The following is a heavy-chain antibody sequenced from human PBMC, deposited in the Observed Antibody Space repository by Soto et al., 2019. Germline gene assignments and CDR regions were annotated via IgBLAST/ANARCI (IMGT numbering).Heavy chain of an antibody. CDR3: ARDQYYYDSSGHAFDI. J-gene: IGHJ3*02. Sequence: PGGSLRLSCAASGFTFSSYGMHWVRQAPGKGLEWVAVIWYDGSNKYYADSVKGRFTISRDNSKNTLCLQMNSLRAEDTAVYYCARDQYYYDSSGHAFDIWGQGTMVTVSS. V-gene: IGHV3-33*01. D-gene: IGHD3-22*01. CDR1: GFTFSSYG. CDR2: IWYDGSNK.